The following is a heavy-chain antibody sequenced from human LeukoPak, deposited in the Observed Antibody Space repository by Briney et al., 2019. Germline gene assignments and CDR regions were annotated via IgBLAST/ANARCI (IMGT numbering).Heavy chain of an antibody. J-gene: IGHJ6*04. V-gene: IGHV3-30*04. D-gene: IGHD2-2*01. CDR2: ISYNGSNK. CDR1: GFTFSSYA. Sequence: PGGSLRLSCAASGFTFSSYAMHWVRQAPGKGLERVAVISYNGSNKYYADSVKGRFTISRDNSKNTLYLQMNSLRAEDTAVYYCARGRYCSSTSCYPLTYYGMDVWGKGTTVTVSS. CDR3: ARGRYCSSTSCYPLTYYGMDV.